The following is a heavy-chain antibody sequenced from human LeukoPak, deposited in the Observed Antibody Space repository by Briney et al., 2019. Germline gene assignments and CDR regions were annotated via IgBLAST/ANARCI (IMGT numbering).Heavy chain of an antibody. D-gene: IGHD3-3*01. Sequence: GGSLRLSCAASGFTFSSRAMSWVRQAPGKGLEWVSVIYSGGSTYYADSVKGRFTISRDNSKNTLYLQMNSLRAEDTAVYYCARALFGVIDYWGQGTLVTVSS. CDR3: ARALFGVIDY. V-gene: IGHV3-53*01. CDR2: IYSGGST. J-gene: IGHJ4*02. CDR1: GFTFSSRA.